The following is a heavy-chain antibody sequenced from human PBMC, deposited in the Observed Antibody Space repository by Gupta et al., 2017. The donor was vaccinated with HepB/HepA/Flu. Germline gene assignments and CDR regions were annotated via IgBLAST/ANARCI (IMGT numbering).Heavy chain of an antibody. V-gene: IGHV3-21*01. Sequence: EVQLVESGGGLVKPGGSLRLSCAASGFTFSRSNMNWVRRAPGKGLEWVSSISGDLSYIYYADSVKGRFTISRDNAKNSLYLQMNSLRAEDTAVYFCARGGEVVVAPTANWGQGTLVTVSS. CDR1: GFTFSRSN. J-gene: IGHJ4*02. CDR2: ISGDLSYI. CDR3: ARGGEVVVAPTAN. D-gene: IGHD2-15*01.